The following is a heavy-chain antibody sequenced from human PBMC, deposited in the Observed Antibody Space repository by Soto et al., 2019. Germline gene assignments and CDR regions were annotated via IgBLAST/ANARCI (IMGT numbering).Heavy chain of an antibody. CDR3: AKDIVVVPAAMGRSFDY. CDR2: ISGSDGST. J-gene: IGHJ4*02. CDR1: GFTFSSYA. Sequence: EVQLLESGGGLVQPGGSLRLSCAASGFTFSSYAMSWVRQAPGKGLEWVSAISGSDGSTYYADSVKGRFTISRDNSKNTLYLQMNSRRAEDTAVYYCAKDIVVVPAAMGRSFDYWGQGTLVTVSS. V-gene: IGHV3-23*01. D-gene: IGHD2-2*01.